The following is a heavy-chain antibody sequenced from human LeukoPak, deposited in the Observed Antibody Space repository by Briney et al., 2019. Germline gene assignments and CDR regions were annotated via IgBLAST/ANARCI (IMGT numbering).Heavy chain of an antibody. V-gene: IGHV1-18*01. Sequence: ASVKVSCTASGFTFSSDGISWVRQAPGQGLEWMGWVSAYNGGTNYAQKFQGRVTMTTDTSTSTAYMELRSLRSDDTAVYYCARVAEYHLLYYFDYWGQGTLLTVSS. CDR2: VSAYNGGT. CDR3: ARVAEYHLLYYFDY. J-gene: IGHJ4*02. D-gene: IGHD2-2*01. CDR1: GFTFSSDG.